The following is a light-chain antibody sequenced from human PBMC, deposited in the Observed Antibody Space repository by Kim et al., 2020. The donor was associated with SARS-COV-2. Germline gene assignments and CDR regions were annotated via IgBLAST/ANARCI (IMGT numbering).Light chain of an antibody. Sequence: NFMLTQPHSVSESPGKTVTISCTRSSGSIASNYVQWYQQRPGSAPTTVIYEDNQRPSGVPDRFSGSIDSSSNSASLTISGLKTEDEADYYCQSYDSSNQGVFGGGTKLTV. CDR1: SGSIASNY. J-gene: IGLJ3*02. CDR2: EDN. CDR3: QSYDSSNQGV. V-gene: IGLV6-57*03.